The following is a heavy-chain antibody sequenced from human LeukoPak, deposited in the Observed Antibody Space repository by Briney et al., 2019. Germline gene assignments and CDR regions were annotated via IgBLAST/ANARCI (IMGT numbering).Heavy chain of an antibody. D-gene: IGHD2-21*01. V-gene: IGHV1-24*01. J-gene: IGHJ3*02. Sequence: GASVKVSCKVSGYTLTELSMHWVRQARGKGLEWMGGFDPEDGETIYAQKFQGRVTMTEDTSTDTAYMELSSLRSEDTAVYYCATASLGILWSDAFDIWGQGTMVTVSS. CDR2: FDPEDGET. CDR1: GYTLTELS. CDR3: ATASLGILWSDAFDI.